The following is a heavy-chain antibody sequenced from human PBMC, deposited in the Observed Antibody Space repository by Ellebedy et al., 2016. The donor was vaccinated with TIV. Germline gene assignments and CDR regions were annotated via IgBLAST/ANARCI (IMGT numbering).Heavy chain of an antibody. D-gene: IGHD3-9*01. J-gene: IGHJ4*02. CDR2: IRSKTYGATP. CDR1: GFTFGDYT. Sequence: GESLKISCSSSGFTFGDYTMSWFRQAPGKGLQWVSFIRSKTYGATPEYAASVKGTFTISRDDSKSIAYLQMNSLKTEDTAVYYCARGGEPSDWFNSYFDYWGQGTLVTVSS. V-gene: IGHV3-49*03. CDR3: ARGGEPSDWFNSYFDY.